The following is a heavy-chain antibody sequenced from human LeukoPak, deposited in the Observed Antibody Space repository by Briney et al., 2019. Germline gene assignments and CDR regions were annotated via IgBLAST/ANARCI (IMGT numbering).Heavy chain of an antibody. D-gene: IGHD6-6*01. V-gene: IGHV1-24*01. CDR2: FDPEDGET. CDR3: ASNARSIAAPAARLDY. J-gene: IGHJ4*02. CDR1: GYTLTELS. Sequence: ASVKVSCKVSGYTLTELSMHWVRQAPGKGLEWMGGFDPEDGETIYAQKFQGRVTMTEDTSTDTAYMELSSLRSEDTAVYYCASNARSIAAPAARLDYWGQGTLVTVSS.